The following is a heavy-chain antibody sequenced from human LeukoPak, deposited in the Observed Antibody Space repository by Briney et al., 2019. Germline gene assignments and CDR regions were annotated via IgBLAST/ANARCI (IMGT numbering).Heavy chain of an antibody. V-gene: IGHV3-21*01. CDR3: ARWLFDIVVVPAAMDY. J-gene: IGHJ4*02. D-gene: IGHD2-2*01. Sequence: GGSLRLSCAASGFTFSSYSMNWVRQAPGKGLEWVSSISSSSSYIYYADSVKGRFTISRDNAKNSLYLQMNSLRAEDTAVYYCARWLFDIVVVPAAMDYWGQGTLVTVSS. CDR2: ISSSSSYI. CDR1: GFTFSSYS.